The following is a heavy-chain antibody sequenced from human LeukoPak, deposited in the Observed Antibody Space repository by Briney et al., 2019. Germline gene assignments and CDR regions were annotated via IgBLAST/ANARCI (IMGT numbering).Heavy chain of an antibody. CDR3: ARVLSGWPHQFDY. Sequence: SETLSLTCTVSGDSISGYYRSWIRQPPGKGLEWIGYIYSSGSTNYNPSLKSRVTISVDMSKNQFSLMLSSVTAADTAVYYCARVLSGWPHQFDYWGQGTLVTVSS. J-gene: IGHJ4*02. CDR1: GDSISGYY. CDR2: IYSSGST. D-gene: IGHD6-19*01. V-gene: IGHV4-59*08.